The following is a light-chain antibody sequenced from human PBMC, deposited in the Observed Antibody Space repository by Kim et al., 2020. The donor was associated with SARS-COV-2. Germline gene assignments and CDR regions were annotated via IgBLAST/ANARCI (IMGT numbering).Light chain of an antibody. CDR1: QSVSSSY. Sequence: SPGERATLSCRAIQSVSSSYLAWYQQKPGQAPRLLIYGASSRATGIPDRFSGSGSGTDFTLTISRLEPEDFAVYYCQQYGSSPNTFGQGTRLEIK. V-gene: IGKV3-20*01. CDR2: GAS. J-gene: IGKJ5*01. CDR3: QQYGSSPNT.